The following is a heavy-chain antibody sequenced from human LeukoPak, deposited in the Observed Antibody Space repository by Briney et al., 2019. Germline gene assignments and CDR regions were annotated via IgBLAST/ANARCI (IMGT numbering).Heavy chain of an antibody. CDR1: GFTFDDYG. V-gene: IGHV3-23*01. CDR3: AKDRPLAPY. J-gene: IGHJ4*02. D-gene: IGHD3-3*02. Sequence: GGSLRLSCAASGFTFDDYGMSWVRQAPGKGLEWVSVISGSGGSTSYADSVKGRFTISRDNSKNTLYLQMNSLRAEDTAVYYCAKDRPLAPYWGQGTLVTVSS. CDR2: ISGSGGST.